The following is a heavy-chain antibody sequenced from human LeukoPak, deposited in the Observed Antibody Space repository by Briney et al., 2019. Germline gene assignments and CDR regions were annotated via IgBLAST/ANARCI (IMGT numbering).Heavy chain of an antibody. Sequence: SETLSLTCTVSGGSISSYYWSWIRQPAGKGLEWIGRIYTSGSTNYNPSLKSRVTMSVDMSKNQFSLKLSSVTAADTAVYYCARAGHWPKSSNAFDYWGQGTLVTVSS. V-gene: IGHV4-4*07. J-gene: IGHJ4*02. CDR3: ARAGHWPKSSNAFDY. CDR1: GGSISSYY. CDR2: IYTSGST.